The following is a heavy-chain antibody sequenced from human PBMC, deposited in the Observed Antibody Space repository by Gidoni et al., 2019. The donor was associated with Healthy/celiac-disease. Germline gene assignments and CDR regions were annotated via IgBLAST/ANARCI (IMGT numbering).Heavy chain of an antibody. CDR2: ISYDGSNK. CDR3: AKVGVKYCSSTSCPYGMDV. Sequence: QVQLVESGGGVVQPGRSLRLSCAASGCTFSSYGMHWVRQAPGKGLEWVAVISYDGSNKYYADSVKGRFTISSDNSKNTLYLQMNSLRAEDTAVYYCAKVGVKYCSSTSCPYGMDVWGQGTTVTVSS. V-gene: IGHV3-30*18. D-gene: IGHD2-2*01. J-gene: IGHJ6*02. CDR1: GCTFSSYG.